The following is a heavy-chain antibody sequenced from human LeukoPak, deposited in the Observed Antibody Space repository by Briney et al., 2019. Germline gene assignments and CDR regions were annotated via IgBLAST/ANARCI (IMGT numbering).Heavy chain of an antibody. CDR3: ARGSPYYYDSSGKKDFDY. CDR2: ISAYNGNT. D-gene: IGHD3-22*01. J-gene: IGHJ4*02. CDR1: GYTFTSYG. V-gene: IGHV1-18*01. Sequence: SSVTVSCKASGYTFTSYGISWVRQAPGQGLEWMGWISAYNGNTNYAQKLQGRVTMTTDTSTSTAYMELRSLRSDDTAVYYCARGSPYYYDSSGKKDFDYWGQGTL.